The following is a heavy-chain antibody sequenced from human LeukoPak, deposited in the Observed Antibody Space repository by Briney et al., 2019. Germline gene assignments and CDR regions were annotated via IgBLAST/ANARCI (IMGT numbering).Heavy chain of an antibody. CDR3: ATRWFGNGYYYYYMDV. Sequence: SVKVSCKASGGTFSSYAISWVRQAPGQGLEWMGGIIPIFGTANYAQKFQGRVTITADESTSTAYMELSSLRSEDTAVYYCATRWFGNGYYYYYMDVWGKGTTVTISS. D-gene: IGHD3-10*01. CDR1: GGTFSSYA. CDR2: IIPIFGTA. V-gene: IGHV1-69*13. J-gene: IGHJ6*03.